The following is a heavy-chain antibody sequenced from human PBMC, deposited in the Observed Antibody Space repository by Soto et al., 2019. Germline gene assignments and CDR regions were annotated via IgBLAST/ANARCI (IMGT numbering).Heavy chain of an antibody. CDR2: INPNSGGT. Sequence: ASVKVSCKASGYTFTGYCMHWVRQAPGQGLEWMGWINPNSGGTNYAQKFQGWVTMTRDTSISTAYMELSRLRSDDTAVYYCAAMGAAASQRLYYYGMDVWGQGTTVTVSS. CDR1: GYTFTGYC. V-gene: IGHV1-2*04. CDR3: AAMGAAASQRLYYYGMDV. J-gene: IGHJ6*02. D-gene: IGHD6-13*01.